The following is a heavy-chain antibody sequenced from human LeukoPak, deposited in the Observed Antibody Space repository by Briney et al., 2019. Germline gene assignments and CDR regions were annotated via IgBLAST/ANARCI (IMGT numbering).Heavy chain of an antibody. Sequence: ASVKVSCKASGYTFTGYYMHWVRQAPGQGLEWMGRTNPNSGGTNYAQKFQGRVTMTRDTSISTAYMELSRLRSDDTAVYYCRYYDSSGYYRNAFDIWGQGTMVTVSS. D-gene: IGHD3-22*01. CDR1: GYTFTGYY. CDR3: RYYDSSGYYRNAFDI. CDR2: TNPNSGGT. J-gene: IGHJ3*02. V-gene: IGHV1-2*06.